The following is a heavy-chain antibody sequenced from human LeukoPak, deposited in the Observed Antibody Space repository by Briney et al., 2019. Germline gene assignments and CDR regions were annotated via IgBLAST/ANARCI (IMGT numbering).Heavy chain of an antibody. CDR3: AKLNGGSCSSVYDY. Sequence: PGGSLRLSCAASGFTFGSYAMSWVRQAPGKGLEWASVISGGGGTTYYADSVKGRFTISRDNSKNTLYLQMNSLRAEDTAIYYCAKLNGGSCSSVYDYWGQGTLVTVSS. J-gene: IGHJ4*02. CDR1: GFTFGSYA. CDR2: ISGGGGTT. V-gene: IGHV3-23*01. D-gene: IGHD2-15*01.